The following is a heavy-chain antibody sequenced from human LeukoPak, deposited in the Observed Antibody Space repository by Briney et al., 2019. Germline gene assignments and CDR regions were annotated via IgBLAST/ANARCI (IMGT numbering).Heavy chain of an antibody. CDR3: ARDKATTLDY. V-gene: IGHV1-69*04. CDR2: IIPILSIA. D-gene: IGHD5-24*01. CDR1: GGTFSSYT. J-gene: IGHJ4*02. Sequence: ASVKLSCKASGGTFSSYTISWVRQAPGQGFEWMGRIIPILSIANYAQKFRGRVTITADKSTSTAYMELSSLRSEDTAVYYCARDKATTLDYWGQGTLVTVSS.